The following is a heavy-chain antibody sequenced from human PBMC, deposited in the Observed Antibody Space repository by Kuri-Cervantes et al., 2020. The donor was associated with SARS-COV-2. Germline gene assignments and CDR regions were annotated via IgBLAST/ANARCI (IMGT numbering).Heavy chain of an antibody. J-gene: IGHJ4*02. CDR3: ARDSSITPRDFDY. CDR1: GFTFSSYW. CDR2: INSDGSST. D-gene: IGHD6-13*01. Sequence: GESLKISCAASGFTFSSYWMHWVRQAPGKGLVWVSRINSDGSSTSYADSVKGRFTISRDNAKNTLYLQMNSLRAEDTAVYYCARDSSITPRDFDYWVQGTLVTVSS. V-gene: IGHV3-74*01.